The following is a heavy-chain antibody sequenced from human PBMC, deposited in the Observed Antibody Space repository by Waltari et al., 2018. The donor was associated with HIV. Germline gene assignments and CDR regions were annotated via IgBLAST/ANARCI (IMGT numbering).Heavy chain of an antibody. CDR3: VRGFGNYGFYFDY. V-gene: IGHV4-34*02. D-gene: IGHD3-16*01. J-gene: IGHJ4*02. Sequence: QVYLPQWGSGLLKPSETLSLTCAVYGGSFSGYYWTWIRQPPGRGLEWMGEIDHTGTSTYNPALKCRVTMAVDTSKNQFSVNLKSVTVADTAVYYCVRGFGNYGFYFDYWGQGKLVSVSS. CDR1: GGSFSGYY. CDR2: IDHTGTS.